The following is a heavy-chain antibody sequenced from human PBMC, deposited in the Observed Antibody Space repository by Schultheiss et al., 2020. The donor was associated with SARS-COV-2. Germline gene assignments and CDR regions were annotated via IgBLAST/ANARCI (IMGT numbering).Heavy chain of an antibody. J-gene: IGHJ1*01. Sequence: SETLSLTCTVSDGSIISGNYYWSWIRQRPGKDLEWIGYIYYTGSTYYNPSLKSLVTMSIDTSKNQFSLKLNSVTAADTAVYYCARQSSSGWYPQYFQHWGQGTLVTVSS. V-gene: IGHV4-31*01. CDR1: DGSIISGNYY. CDR2: IYYTGST. CDR3: ARQSSSGWYPQYFQH. D-gene: IGHD6-19*01.